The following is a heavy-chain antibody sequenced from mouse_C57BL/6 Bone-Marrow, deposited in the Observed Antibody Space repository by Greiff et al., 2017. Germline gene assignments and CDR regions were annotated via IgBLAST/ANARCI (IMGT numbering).Heavy chain of an antibody. D-gene: IGHD2-4*01. CDR1: GFTFSSYA. V-gene: IGHV5-4*03. J-gene: IGHJ4*01. Sequence: EVKLMESGGGLVKPGGSLKLSCAASGFTFSSYAMSWVRQTPEKRLEWVATISDGGSYTYYPDNVKGRFTISRDNAKNNLYLQMSHLKSEDTAMYYCARRFYYDSSGGPYYYAMDYWGQGTSVTVSS. CDR3: ARRFYYDSSGGPYYYAMDY. CDR2: ISDGGSYT.